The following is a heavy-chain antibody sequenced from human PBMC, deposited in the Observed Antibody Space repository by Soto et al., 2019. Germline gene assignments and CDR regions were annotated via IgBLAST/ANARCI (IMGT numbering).Heavy chain of an antibody. CDR2: ISYDGSNK. D-gene: IGHD2-15*01. J-gene: IGHJ6*03. CDR3: AKDGEDIVVVVAATRYYYYMDV. V-gene: IGHV3-30*18. Sequence: GGSLRLSCAASGFTFSSYGMHWVRQAPGKGLEWVAVISYDGSNKYYADSVKGRFTISRDNSKNTLYLQMNSLRAEDTAVYYCAKDGEDIVVVVAATRYYYYMDVWGKGTTVTVSS. CDR1: GFTFSSYG.